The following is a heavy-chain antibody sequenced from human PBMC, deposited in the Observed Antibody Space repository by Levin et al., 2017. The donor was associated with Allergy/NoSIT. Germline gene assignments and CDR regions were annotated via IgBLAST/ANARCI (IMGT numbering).Heavy chain of an antibody. V-gene: IGHV4-34*01. CDR3: AREENDYDSSGRFRVAAY. CDR2: VDHSDYP. J-gene: IGHJ4*02. Sequence: SETLSLTCVVYGGSFSGYEWGWIRQSPGRGLEWIGEVDHSDYPKYNPSLKSRVTMSVDTSKNQLSLKLASVTAADTPVYYCAREENDYDSSGRFRVAAYWGQGTWVTVSS. D-gene: IGHD3-22*01. CDR1: GGSFSGYE.